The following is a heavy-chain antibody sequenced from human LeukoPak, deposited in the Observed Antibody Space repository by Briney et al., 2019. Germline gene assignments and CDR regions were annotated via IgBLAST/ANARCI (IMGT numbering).Heavy chain of an antibody. CDR3: SAGTYSYGYGYYFDY. CDR1: GFTFTSSA. Sequence: ASVKVSCKASGFTFTSSAMQWVRQARGQRLEWIGWIVVGSGNTNYAQKFQERVTITRDMSTSTDYMELSSQRSEDTAVYYCSAGTYSYGYGYYFDYWGQGTLVTVSS. J-gene: IGHJ4*02. CDR2: IVVGSGNT. D-gene: IGHD5-18*01. V-gene: IGHV1-58*02.